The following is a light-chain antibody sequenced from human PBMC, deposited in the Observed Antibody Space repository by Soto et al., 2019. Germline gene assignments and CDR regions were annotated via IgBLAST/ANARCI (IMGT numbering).Light chain of an antibody. J-gene: IGKJ4*01. Sequence: VLTQSPDTLSLSPGERATLSCRASQYVGKGLVLYHQKPGLSPSLVIYEASKRATDIPDRFSGSGSGTAFTLTNNRLEPDDVGFYYCQQRNSWPLTFGGGTKV. CDR3: QQRNSWPLT. V-gene: IGKV3-11*01. CDR1: QYVGKG. CDR2: EAS.